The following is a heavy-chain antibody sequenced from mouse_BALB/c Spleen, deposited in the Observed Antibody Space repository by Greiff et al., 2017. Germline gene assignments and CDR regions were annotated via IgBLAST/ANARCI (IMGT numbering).Heavy chain of an antibody. CDR2: IWAGGST. D-gene: IGHD2-1*01. Sequence: VQLVESGPGLVAPSQSLSITCTVSGFSLTSYGVHWVRQPPGKGLEWLGVIWAGGSTNYNSALMSRLSISKDNSKSQVFLKMNSLQTDDTAMYYCAREGGGNYVSYFDYWGQGTTLTVSS. CDR3: AREGGGNYVSYFDY. CDR1: GFSLTSYG. J-gene: IGHJ2*01. V-gene: IGHV2-9*02.